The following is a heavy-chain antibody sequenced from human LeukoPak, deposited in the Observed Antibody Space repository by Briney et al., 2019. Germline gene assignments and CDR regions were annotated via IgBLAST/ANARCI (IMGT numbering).Heavy chain of an antibody. CDR3: ARGPILLWLHNGMDV. Sequence: PGRSLRLSCTGSGFIFGDHAMAWVRQAPGKGLEWVGFIRSKAYGGTTEYAASVKGRFTISRDDSRGIAYLEMNSLKTEDTAVYYCARGPILLWLHNGMDVWGQGTTDTVSS. D-gene: IGHD4-23*01. CDR2: IRSKAYGGTT. J-gene: IGHJ6*02. V-gene: IGHV3-49*04. CDR1: GFIFGDHA.